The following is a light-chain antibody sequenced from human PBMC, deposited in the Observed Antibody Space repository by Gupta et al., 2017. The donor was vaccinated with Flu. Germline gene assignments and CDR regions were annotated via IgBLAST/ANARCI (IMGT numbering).Light chain of an antibody. CDR2: RIN. CDR3: AAWDDSLSAWV. Sequence: HSVLTQPPSASVTPEQRVTISCSGSSSNIGGDDIYWYQQFPGTAPRLLIYRINQRPSWVPGRFSGSRSGTSASLAISGLRSEDEADYYCAAWDDSLSAWVFGGGTKLTVL. V-gene: IGLV1-47*01. CDR1: SSNIGGDD. J-gene: IGLJ3*02.